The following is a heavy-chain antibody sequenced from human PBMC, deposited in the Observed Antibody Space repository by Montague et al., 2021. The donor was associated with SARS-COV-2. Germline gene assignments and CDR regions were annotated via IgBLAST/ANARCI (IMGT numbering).Heavy chain of an antibody. CDR1: GFTFSNYA. CDR3: AREGFTGKYVEY. CDR2: ISSSGSTT. J-gene: IGHJ4*02. Sequence: SLRLSCAGSGFTFSNYAMNWVRQAPGKGLEWISDISSSGSTTYYIDSVRGRFTISRDNAKNSLYLQMNSLRAEDTAVYYCAREGFTGKYVEYWGQGTLVTVSS. V-gene: IGHV3-48*03. D-gene: IGHD2-8*02.